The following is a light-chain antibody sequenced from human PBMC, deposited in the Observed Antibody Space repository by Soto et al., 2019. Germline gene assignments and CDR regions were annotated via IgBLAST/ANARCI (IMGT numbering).Light chain of an antibody. CDR2: GAS. CDR3: QKYSTSRFT. Sequence: EIVMTQSPATLSVSPGERATLSCRASQSVSSNLAWYQQKPGQAPRLLIYGASTRATGIPARFSGSGSGTEFTLTISSLQSEDFAVYYCQKYSTSRFTFGGGTKVEIK. J-gene: IGKJ4*01. CDR1: QSVSSN. V-gene: IGKV3-15*01.